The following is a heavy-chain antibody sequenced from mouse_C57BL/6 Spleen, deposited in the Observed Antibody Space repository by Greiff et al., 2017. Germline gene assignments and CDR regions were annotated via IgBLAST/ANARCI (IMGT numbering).Heavy chain of an antibody. CDR3: AKYDYAAAMDY. CDR2: IWSDGST. J-gene: IGHJ4*01. D-gene: IGHD1-1*01. CDR1: GFSLTSYG. V-gene: IGHV2-6*03. Sequence: QVQLKESGPGLVAPSQSLSITCTVSGFSLTSYGVHWVRQPPGKGLEWLVVIWSDGSTTYNSALKSRLGISKYNSTSHVFLKMNSLQTDDTAMYYCAKYDYAAAMDYWGQGTSVTVSS.